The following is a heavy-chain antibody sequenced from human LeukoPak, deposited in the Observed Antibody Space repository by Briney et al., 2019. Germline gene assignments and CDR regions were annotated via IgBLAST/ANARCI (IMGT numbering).Heavy chain of an antibody. Sequence: GGSLRLSCAASGFTFDDYATHWVRHAPGKGLEWVSLISGDGGSTYYADSVKGRFTISRDNSKNSLYLQMNSLRTEDTALYYCANGPSGGETLASFDYWGQGTLVTVSS. J-gene: IGHJ4*02. D-gene: IGHD2-15*01. V-gene: IGHV3-43*02. CDR1: GFTFDDYA. CDR3: ANGPSGGETLASFDY. CDR2: ISGDGGST.